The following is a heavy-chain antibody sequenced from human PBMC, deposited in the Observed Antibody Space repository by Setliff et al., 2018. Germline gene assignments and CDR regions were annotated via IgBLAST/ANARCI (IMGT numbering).Heavy chain of an antibody. CDR1: GYTFTSYG. J-gene: IGHJ6*02. D-gene: IGHD1-26*01. CDR3: ARDRREWELPYYYYGMDV. CDR2: ISVYNGNT. Sequence: GASVKVSCKASGYTFTSYGITWVRQAPGQGVEWMGWISVYNGNTNYAQKLRGRVTMTTDTSTSTAYMELRSLRSDDTAVYYCARDRREWELPYYYYGMDVWGQGTTVTVSS. V-gene: IGHV1-18*01.